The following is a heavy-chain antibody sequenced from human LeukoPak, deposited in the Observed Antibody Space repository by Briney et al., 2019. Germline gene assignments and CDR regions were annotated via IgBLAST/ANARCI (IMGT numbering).Heavy chain of an antibody. CDR3: AKDWGSSGWYGDYFDY. J-gene: IGHJ4*02. D-gene: IGHD6-19*01. CDR2: IRYDGSNE. CDR1: GFTFSSYG. V-gene: IGHV3-30*02. Sequence: GGSLRLSCAASGFTFSSYGMHWVRQAPGKGLEWVAFIRYDGSNEYYADSVKGRFTISRDNSKNTLYLQMNSLRAEDTAVYYCAKDWGSSGWYGDYFDYWGQGTLVTVSS.